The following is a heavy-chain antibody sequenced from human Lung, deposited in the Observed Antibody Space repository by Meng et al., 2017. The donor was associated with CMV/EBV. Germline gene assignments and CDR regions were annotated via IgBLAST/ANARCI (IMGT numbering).Heavy chain of an antibody. V-gene: IGHV3-7*01. Sequence: ESLKISCKVSGFTFSNYWMNWVRQTPEKGLECVANIKKDGSEKNYLGAVKDRFTISRDNAKNSLYLQMNRLGVEDTAVYYCARDFDYWGQGTLVTVSS. CDR3: ARDFDY. J-gene: IGHJ4*02. CDR2: IKKDGSEK. CDR1: GFTFSNYW.